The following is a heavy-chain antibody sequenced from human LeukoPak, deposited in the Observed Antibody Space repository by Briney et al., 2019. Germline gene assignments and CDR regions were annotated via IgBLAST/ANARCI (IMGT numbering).Heavy chain of an antibody. CDR2: ISGSGGST. CDR1: GFTSSSYA. CDR3: AKDMGYCSGGSCYGYFDY. D-gene: IGHD2-15*01. Sequence: GGSLRLSCAASGFTSSSYAMSWVRQAPGKGLEWVSGISGSGGSTYYADSVKGRFTISRDNSKNTLYLQMTSLRAEDTAVYYCAKDMGYCSGGSCYGYFDYWGQGTLVTVSS. J-gene: IGHJ4*02. V-gene: IGHV3-23*01.